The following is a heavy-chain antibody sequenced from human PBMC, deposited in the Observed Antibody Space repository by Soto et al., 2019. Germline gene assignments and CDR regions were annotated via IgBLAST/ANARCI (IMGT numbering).Heavy chain of an antibody. CDR3: ARISTPNKSGSYYRTHYYYYYMDV. CDR2: IYHSGST. V-gene: IGHV4-39*01. Sequence: SETLSLTCTVSGGSISSSSYYWGWVRQPPGKGLEWIGSIYHSGSTYYNPSLKSRVTISVDTSKNQFSLKLSSVTAADTAVYYCARISTPNKSGSYYRTHYYYYYMDVWGKGTTVTVSS. CDR1: GGSISSSSYY. J-gene: IGHJ6*03. D-gene: IGHD3-10*01.